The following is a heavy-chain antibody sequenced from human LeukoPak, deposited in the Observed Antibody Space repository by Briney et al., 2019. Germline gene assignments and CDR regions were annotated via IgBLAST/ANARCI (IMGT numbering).Heavy chain of an antibody. V-gene: IGHV1-2*02. CDR1: GYIFTGYY. D-gene: IGHD3-10*01. Sequence: ASVKVSCKASGYIFTGYYIHWVRQAPGQGLEWMGWINPNSGDTSYAQNFQGRVTMTSDTSISTAYMELSRLRSDDTAVYYCAREGSSGSGNHYNALDHWGQGTLVTVSS. CDR3: AREGSSGSGNHYNALDH. CDR2: INPNSGDT. J-gene: IGHJ4*02.